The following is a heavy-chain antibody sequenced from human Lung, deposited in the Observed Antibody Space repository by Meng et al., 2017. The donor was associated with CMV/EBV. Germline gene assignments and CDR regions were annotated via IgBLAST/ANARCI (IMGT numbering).Heavy chain of an antibody. CDR1: GYIFTKYG. J-gene: IGHJ4*02. CDR3: ARDAGTIAVSGIGDY. D-gene: IGHD6-19*01. CDR2: ISAYNGDT. V-gene: IGHV1-18*01. Sequence: ASVXVSCKASGYIFTKYGVNWMRQAPGQGPEWMGWISAYNGDTMYAPKAQGRVTMTTDTSTSTAYMELRGLRSDDTAVYYCARDAGTIAVSGIGDYWGQGTXVTVSS.